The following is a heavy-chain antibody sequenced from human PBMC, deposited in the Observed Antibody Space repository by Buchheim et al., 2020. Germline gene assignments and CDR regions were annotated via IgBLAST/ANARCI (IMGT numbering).Heavy chain of an antibody. CDR3: AREGSPSTVVMKVYGMDV. CDR1: GYTFTGYY. J-gene: IGHJ6*02. Sequence: QVQLVQSGAEVKKPGASVKVSCKASGYTFTGYYMHWVRQAPGQGLEWMGWINPNSGGTKYAQKFQGWVTMTRDTSISTAYMELSRLRSDDTAVYYCAREGSPSTVVMKVYGMDVWGQGTT. D-gene: IGHD4-23*01. V-gene: IGHV1-2*04. CDR2: INPNSGGT.